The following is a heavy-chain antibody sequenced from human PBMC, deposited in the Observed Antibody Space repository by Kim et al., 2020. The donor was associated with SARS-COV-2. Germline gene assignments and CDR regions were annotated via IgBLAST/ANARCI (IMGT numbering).Heavy chain of an antibody. CDR3: ARCSSSWYWFDQKNQHYGMDV. V-gene: IGHV1-69*13. CDR1: GGTFSSYA. CDR2: IIPIFGTA. D-gene: IGHD6-13*01. Sequence: SVKVSCKASGGTFSSYAISWVRQAPGQGLEWMGGIIPIFGTANYAQKFQGRVTITADESTSTAYMELSSLRSEDTAVYYCARCSSSWYWFDQKNQHYGMDVWGQGTTVTVSS. J-gene: IGHJ6*02.